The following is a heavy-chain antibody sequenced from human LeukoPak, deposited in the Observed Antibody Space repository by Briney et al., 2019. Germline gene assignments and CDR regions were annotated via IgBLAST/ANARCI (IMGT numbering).Heavy chain of an antibody. CDR3: ARHNTGVDAFDI. CDR2: IYETGHT. V-gene: IGHV4-59*08. J-gene: IGHJ3*02. CDR1: GGSINNYY. Sequence: SETLSLTCTVSGGSINNYYWSWIRQPPGKGLEWIAYIYETGHTGYNPSLKTRVTISLDTSKNQFSLKLNSVTAADTAVYYCARHNTGVDAFDIWGQGTMVTVSS. D-gene: IGHD7-27*01.